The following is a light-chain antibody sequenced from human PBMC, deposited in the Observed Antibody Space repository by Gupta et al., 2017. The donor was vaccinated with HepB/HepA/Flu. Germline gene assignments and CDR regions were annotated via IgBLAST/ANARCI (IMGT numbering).Light chain of an antibody. CDR3: ATWDDSLKSQV. V-gene: IGLV1-44*01. CDR1: SSNVGTNS. J-gene: IGLJ3*02. Sequence: QSVLTQPPSASRPPGQRVTSSCSGSSSNVGTNSVTWYQQLPVTAPKLLIYRSDLRPSGVPDRFSGSKSGTSASLAISGLQSEDDADYYCATWDDSLKSQVFGGGTRLTVL. CDR2: RSD.